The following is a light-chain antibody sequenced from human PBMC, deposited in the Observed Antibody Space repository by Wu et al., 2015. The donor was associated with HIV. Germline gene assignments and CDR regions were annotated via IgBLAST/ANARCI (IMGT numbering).Light chain of an antibody. Sequence: DIQMTQSPSSLSASVGDRITLTCRASQGIDNSLNWYQQRSGKAPKLLIYGASSLQSGVPSRFSGSGSGTVFTLSINGLQPDDFATYYCQQTCSTLPTTFGRRDQAGD. J-gene: IGKJ4*01. CDR3: QQTCSTLPTT. CDR1: QGIDNS. CDR2: GAS. V-gene: IGKV1-39*01.